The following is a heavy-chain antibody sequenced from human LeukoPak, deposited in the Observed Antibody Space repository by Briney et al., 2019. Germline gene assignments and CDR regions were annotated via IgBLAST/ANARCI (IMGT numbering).Heavy chain of an antibody. CDR1: GGSFSGYY. J-gene: IGHJ5*02. CDR3: ARDKRGEDNWFDP. V-gene: IGHV4-34*01. Sequence: SETLSLTCAVYGGSFSGYYWSWIRQPPGKGLEWIGEINHSGSTNYNPSLKSRVTISVDTSKNQFSLKLSSVTAADTAVYYCARDKRGEDNWFDPWGQGTLVTVSS. CDR2: INHSGST.